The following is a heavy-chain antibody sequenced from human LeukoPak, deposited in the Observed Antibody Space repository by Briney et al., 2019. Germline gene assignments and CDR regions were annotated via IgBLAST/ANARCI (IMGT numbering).Heavy chain of an antibody. CDR2: ISASGGST. V-gene: IGHV3-23*01. CDR3: AKGGWLDNY. D-gene: IGHD6-19*01. Sequence: GGSLRLSFVASGFTFNTYDMSWVRQAPGKGLEWVSVISASGGSTYYADSVKGRFTISRDNSKNTLYLQMNNLRAEDTAVYYCAKGGWLDNYWGQGTLVTVSS. CDR1: GFTFNTYD. J-gene: IGHJ4*02.